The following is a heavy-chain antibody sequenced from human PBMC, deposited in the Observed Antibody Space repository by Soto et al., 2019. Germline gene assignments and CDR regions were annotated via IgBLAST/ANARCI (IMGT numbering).Heavy chain of an antibody. CDR2: IGTAGDT. J-gene: IGHJ3*02. D-gene: IGHD6-13*01. CDR1: GFTFSSYD. V-gene: IGHV3-13*01. Sequence: EVQLVESGGGLVQPGGSLRLSCAASGFTFSSYDMHWVRQATGKGLEWVSAIGTAGDTYYPGSVKGRFTISRENAKNSLYLQMNSLRAEDTAVYYCARGSGSIAKEAFDIWGQGTMVTVSS. CDR3: ARGSGSIAKEAFDI.